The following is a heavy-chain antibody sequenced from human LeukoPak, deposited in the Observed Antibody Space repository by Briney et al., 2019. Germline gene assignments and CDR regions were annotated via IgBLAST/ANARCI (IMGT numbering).Heavy chain of an antibody. D-gene: IGHD3-3*01. CDR1: GYTFTSYG. V-gene: IGHV1-18*01. CDR2: ISAYNGNT. Sequence: ASVKVSCKASGYTFTSYGISWVRQAPGQGLEWMGWISAYNGNTNYAQKLQGRVTMTTDTSTSTAYMELRSLRSDDTAVYHCARDSPALVLRFLEWSRRWFDPWGQGTLVTVSS. J-gene: IGHJ5*02. CDR3: ARDSPALVLRFLEWSRRWFDP.